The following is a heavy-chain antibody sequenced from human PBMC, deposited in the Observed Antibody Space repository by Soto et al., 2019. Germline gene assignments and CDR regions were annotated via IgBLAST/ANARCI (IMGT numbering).Heavy chain of an antibody. CDR2: ISGSGGST. J-gene: IGHJ3*02. CDR3: AHPRGFGVFDAYDI. D-gene: IGHD3-10*01. CDR1: GFTFSSYA. Sequence: VQLVESGGGVVQPGRSLRLSCAASGFTFSSYAMHWVRQAPGKGLEWVAVISGSGGSTFYADSVKGRFTISRDNSMNTLFLQMNSLRTEDTAVYYCAHPRGFGVFDAYDIWGQGTMVTVSS. V-gene: IGHV3-23*04.